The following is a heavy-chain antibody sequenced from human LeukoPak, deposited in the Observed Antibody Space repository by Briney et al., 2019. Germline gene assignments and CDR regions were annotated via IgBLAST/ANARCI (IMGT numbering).Heavy chain of an antibody. D-gene: IGHD1-26*01. CDR3: AREGVVGATANHYDY. CDR2: ISGSNSYI. CDR1: GFTFSSYS. Sequence: GGSLRLSCAASGFTFSSYSMNWVRQAPGKGLEWVSSISGSNSYIYYADSMKGRFTISRDNAKNSLYLQMNSLRAEDTAVYYCAREGVVGATANHYDYWDLGSLVTVSS. V-gene: IGHV3-21*01. J-gene: IGHJ4*02.